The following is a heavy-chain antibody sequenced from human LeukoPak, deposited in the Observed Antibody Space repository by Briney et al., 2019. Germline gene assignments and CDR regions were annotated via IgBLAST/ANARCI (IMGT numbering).Heavy chain of an antibody. CDR3: AKDGRQWKTYFYGSGSANAFDI. J-gene: IGHJ3*02. V-gene: IGHV4-59*01. D-gene: IGHD3-10*01. CDR2: IYYSGST. CDR1: GGSISSYY. Sequence: SETLSLTCTVSGGSISSYYWSWIRQPPGKGLEWIGYIYYSGSTNYNPSLKSRVTISVDTSKNQFSLKLSSVTAADTAVYYCAKDGRQWKTYFYGSGSANAFDIWGQGTMVTVSS.